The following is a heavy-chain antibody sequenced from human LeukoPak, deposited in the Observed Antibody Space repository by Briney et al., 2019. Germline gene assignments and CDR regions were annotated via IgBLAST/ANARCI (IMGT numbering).Heavy chain of an antibody. CDR2: IYPGDSDT. CDR3: ARLHSGTYLGDY. Sequence: GASLKISCKCSGSSFTYYWIGWVRPMPGKGLEWMGIIYPGDSDTRYSPSFQGQVTISADKSITTAYLQWSILKASDTAMYYCARLHSGTYLGDYWGQGTLVTVSS. V-gene: IGHV5-51*01. CDR1: GSSFTYYW. J-gene: IGHJ4*02. D-gene: IGHD1-26*01.